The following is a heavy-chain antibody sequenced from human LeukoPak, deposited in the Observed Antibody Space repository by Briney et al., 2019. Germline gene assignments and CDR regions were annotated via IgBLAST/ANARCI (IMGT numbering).Heavy chain of an antibody. CDR1: GFTFSSYE. J-gene: IGHJ6*04. V-gene: IGHV3-48*03. Sequence: GGSLRLSCAASGFTFSSYEMNWVRQAPGKGLEWVSYISSSGSTIYYADSVKGRFTISRDNAKNSLYLQMNSLRAEDTAVYYCAELGITMIGGVWGKGTAVIVSS. CDR2: ISSSGSTI. D-gene: IGHD3-10*02. CDR3: AELGITMIGGV.